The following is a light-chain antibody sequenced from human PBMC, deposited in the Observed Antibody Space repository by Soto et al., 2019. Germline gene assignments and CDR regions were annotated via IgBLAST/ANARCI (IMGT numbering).Light chain of an antibody. V-gene: IGLV2-14*03. Sequence: QSVLTQPASLSGSPGQSITISCTGTSNDVGAYNYVSWYQHHPGKVPKLLIYDVTNRPSGVSDRFSGSKSGNTASLTISGLQAEDEADYYCCSYSRTSPYVFGTGTKVTVL. CDR2: DVT. CDR1: SNDVGAYNY. J-gene: IGLJ1*01. CDR3: CSYSRTSPYV.